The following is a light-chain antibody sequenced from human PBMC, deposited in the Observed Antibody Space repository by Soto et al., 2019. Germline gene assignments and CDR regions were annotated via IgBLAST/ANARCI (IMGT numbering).Light chain of an antibody. Sequence: EMVLTHSPGTLALSPRERATLSCRASQSVSSSYLAWYQQKPGQAPRLLIYGASSRATGIPDRFSGSGSGTDFTLTISRLEPEDFAVYYCQQYGSSPGTFGQGTKV. CDR2: GAS. J-gene: IGKJ1*01. CDR3: QQYGSSPGT. V-gene: IGKV3-20*01. CDR1: QSVSSSY.